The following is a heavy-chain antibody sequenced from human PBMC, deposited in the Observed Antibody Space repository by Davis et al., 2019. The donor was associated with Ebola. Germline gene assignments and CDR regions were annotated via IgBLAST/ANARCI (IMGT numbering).Heavy chain of an antibody. Sequence: ASVKVSCKASGYTFTGYYMHWVRQAPGQGLEWMGRINPNSGGTNYAQKFQGRVTMTRDTSISTAYMELSRLRSDDTAVYYCAREMRIGDTAMDRIPYGMDVWGKGTTVTVSS. CDR1: GYTFTGYY. J-gene: IGHJ6*04. D-gene: IGHD5-18*01. CDR3: AREMRIGDTAMDRIPYGMDV. CDR2: INPNSGGT. V-gene: IGHV1-2*06.